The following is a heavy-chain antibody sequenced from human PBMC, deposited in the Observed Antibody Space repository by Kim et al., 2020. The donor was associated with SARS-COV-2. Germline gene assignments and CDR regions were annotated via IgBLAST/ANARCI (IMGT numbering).Heavy chain of an antibody. J-gene: IGHJ4*02. D-gene: IGHD6-19*01. CDR3: AREFRAGYSSGWDY. V-gene: IGHV4-34*01. Sequence: NPSLKSQVTISVDPSKNQCSLKLSSVTAADTAVYYCAREFRAGYSSGWDYWGQGTLVTVSS.